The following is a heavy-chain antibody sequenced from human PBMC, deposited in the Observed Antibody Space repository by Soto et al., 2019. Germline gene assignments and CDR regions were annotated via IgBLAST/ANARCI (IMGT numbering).Heavy chain of an antibody. J-gene: IGHJ4*02. D-gene: IGHD6-13*01. Sequence: QVQLQESGPGLVKPSQTLSLTCTVSGGSISSGGYYWSWIRQHPGKGLEWIGYIYYSGSTYYNPSRKSRVTISVDTSKNQFSLKLSSVTAADTAVYYCARGKAAAXTLXXWGQGTLVTVSS. CDR3: ARGKAAAXTLXX. CDR1: GGSISSGGYY. V-gene: IGHV4-31*03. CDR2: IYYSGST.